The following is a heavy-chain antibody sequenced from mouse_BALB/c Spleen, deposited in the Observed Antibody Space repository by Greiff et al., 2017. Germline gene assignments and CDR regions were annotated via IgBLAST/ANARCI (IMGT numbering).Heavy chain of an antibody. CDR2: IRNKANGYTT. CDR3: ARALSITTVVAYYAMDY. Sequence: EVHLVESGGGLVQPGGSLRLSCATSGFTFTDYYMSWVRQPPGKALEWLGFIRNKANGYTTEYSASVKGRFTISRDNSQSILYLQMNTLRAEDSATYYCARALSITTVVAYYAMDYWGQGTSVTVSS. J-gene: IGHJ4*01. V-gene: IGHV7-3*02. D-gene: IGHD1-1*01. CDR1: GFTFTDYY.